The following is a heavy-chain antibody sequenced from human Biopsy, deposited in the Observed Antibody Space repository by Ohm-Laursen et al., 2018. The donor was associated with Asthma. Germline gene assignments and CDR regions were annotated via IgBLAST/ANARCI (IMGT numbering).Heavy chain of an antibody. D-gene: IGHD2-15*01. J-gene: IGHJ6*02. V-gene: IGHV3-11*01. CDR1: GMSVSDFY. Sequence: SLRLSCAASGMSVSDFYMTWLRQSPGKGLEWLSHIAIKGTSIDYADSVKGRFTISRDNAKNTLFLQMNGLRADDTAVYFCAGGRYCSGASCLYGMDVWGQGTTVSVSS. CDR2: IAIKGTSI. CDR3: AGGRYCSGASCLYGMDV.